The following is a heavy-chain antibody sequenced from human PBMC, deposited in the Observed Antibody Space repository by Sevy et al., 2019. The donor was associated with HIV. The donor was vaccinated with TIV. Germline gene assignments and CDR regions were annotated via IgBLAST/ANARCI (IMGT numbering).Heavy chain of an antibody. CDR3: AREACTQPHDY. CDR2: FSFGCGRI. J-gene: IGHJ4*02. V-gene: IGHV3-23*01. Sequence: GGSLRLSCAASGFTFAKYSMSWLRQAPGKGLEWVSTFSFGCGRINYADSVKGRFTISRDDSKNTLYLQMNSLRAEDTATSFCAREACTQPHDYWGQGTLVTVSS. CDR1: GFTFAKYS.